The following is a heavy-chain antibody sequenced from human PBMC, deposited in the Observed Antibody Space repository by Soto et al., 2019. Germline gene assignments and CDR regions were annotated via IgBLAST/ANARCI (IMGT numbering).Heavy chain of an antibody. CDR3: ARDQGGDGYNTNFHYGMDV. CDR2: ISSSGSTV. V-gene: IGHV3-48*03. D-gene: IGHD3-16*01. Sequence: EVQLVASGGGLVQPGGSLRLSCAPSGFSFSSYDLNWVRQAPGKGLEWVSYISSSGSTVYYADSVKGRFTISRDNAKNSLYLQMNSLSAEDTATYYCARDQGGDGYNTNFHYGMDVWGQGTPVTVSS. CDR1: GFSFSSYD. J-gene: IGHJ6*02.